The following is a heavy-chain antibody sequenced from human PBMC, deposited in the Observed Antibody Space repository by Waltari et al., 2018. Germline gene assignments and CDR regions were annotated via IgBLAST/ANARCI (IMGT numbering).Heavy chain of an antibody. CDR2: INPNSGGT. V-gene: IGHV1-2*02. CDR3: NWNSGAFDI. D-gene: IGHD1-7*01. CDR1: GYTFTGYY. Sequence: QVQLVQAGTEVKKPGASVKVSCKASGYTFTGYYSNWVRQAPGKGLEWMGWINPNSGGTNYAQKFQGRVTMTRDTSISTAYMELSRLRSDDTAVYYCNWNSGAFDIWGQGTMVTVSS. J-gene: IGHJ3*02.